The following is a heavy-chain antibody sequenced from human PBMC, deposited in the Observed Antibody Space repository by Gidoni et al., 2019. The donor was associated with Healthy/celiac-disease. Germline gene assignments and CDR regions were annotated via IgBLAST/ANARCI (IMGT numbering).Heavy chain of an antibody. D-gene: IGHD6-13*01. Sequence: EVQLVESGGGLVQPGGSLRLSCAASGFTFSSYWMSWVRQAPGKGLEWVANIKQDGSEKYYVDSVKGRFTISRDNAKNSLYLQMNSLRAEDTAVYYCARGEYSSSWYGTEYFQHWGQGTLVTVSS. J-gene: IGHJ1*01. V-gene: IGHV3-7*01. CDR1: GFTFSSYW. CDR2: IKQDGSEK. CDR3: ARGEYSSSWYGTEYFQH.